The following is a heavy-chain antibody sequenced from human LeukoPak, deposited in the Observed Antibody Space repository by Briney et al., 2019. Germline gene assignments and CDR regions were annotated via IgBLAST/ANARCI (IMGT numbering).Heavy chain of an antibody. CDR2: IYYTGST. CDR1: GGSVSSGTYY. V-gene: IGHV4-61*01. CDR3: AGAPNTAYFDF. J-gene: IGHJ4*02. Sequence: SETLSLTCTVSGGSVSSGTYYWTWIRQSPGKGLDWIGYIYYTGSTEYNPSLKSRVSISVDPFKNQFSLELSAVSAADTAMYYCAGAPNTAYFDFWGQGTQATVSS.